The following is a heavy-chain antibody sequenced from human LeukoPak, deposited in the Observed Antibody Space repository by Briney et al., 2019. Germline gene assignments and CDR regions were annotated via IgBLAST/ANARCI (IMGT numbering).Heavy chain of an antibody. J-gene: IGHJ3*02. CDR2: IIPIFGTA. V-gene: IGHV1-69*13. Sequence: ASVKVSCKASGGTFSSYAISWVRQAPGQGLEWMGGIIPIFGTANYAQKFQGRVTITADESTSTAYMELSSLRSEDTAVYYCTRDLSTIPNDAFDIWGQGTMVTVSS. CDR1: GGTFSSYA. D-gene: IGHD3-3*01. CDR3: TRDLSTIPNDAFDI.